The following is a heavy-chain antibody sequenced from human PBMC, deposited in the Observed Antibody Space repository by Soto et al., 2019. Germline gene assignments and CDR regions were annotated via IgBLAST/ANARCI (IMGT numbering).Heavy chain of an antibody. J-gene: IGHJ5*01. CDR2: TYYRSKWFN. D-gene: IGHD2-8*01. V-gene: IGHV6-1*01. CDR1: GGSVSTTSVS. CDR3: VRLIGNSWLDS. Sequence: SHTLSLTGALRGGSVSTTSVSWYWIRHSPSRGLEWLGRTYYRSKWFNDYAVSVKGRITINPDTSNNQLSLQLNSVTPDDTAVYYCVRLIGNSWLDSWGQGTLVTVSS.